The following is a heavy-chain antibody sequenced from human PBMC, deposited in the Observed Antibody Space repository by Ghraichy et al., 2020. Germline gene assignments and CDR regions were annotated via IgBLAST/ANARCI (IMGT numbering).Heavy chain of an antibody. J-gene: IGHJ4*02. V-gene: IGHV4-4*07. D-gene: IGHD6-13*01. CDR3: ARGHPAAGTGGFDY. CDR2: IYTSGST. Sequence: SETLSLTCTVSGGSISSYYWSWIRQPAGKGLEWIGRIYTSGSTNYNPSLKSRVTMSVDTSKNQFSLKLSSVTAADTAVYYCARGHPAAGTGGFDYWGQGTLVTVSS. CDR1: GGSISSYY.